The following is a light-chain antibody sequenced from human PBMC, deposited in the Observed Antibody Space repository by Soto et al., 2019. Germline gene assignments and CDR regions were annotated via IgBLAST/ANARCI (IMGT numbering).Light chain of an antibody. Sequence: QSVLTQPASVSGSPGQSITISCTGTSSDVGAYNYVSWYQHSPGKAPRLLIYEVNNRPSGVSKRFSGSKAGNTASLTISGLLDDDEADYFCASFRSGTILVFGSGTKLTVL. CDR1: SSDVGAYNY. J-gene: IGLJ2*01. V-gene: IGLV2-14*01. CDR3: ASFRSGTILV. CDR2: EVN.